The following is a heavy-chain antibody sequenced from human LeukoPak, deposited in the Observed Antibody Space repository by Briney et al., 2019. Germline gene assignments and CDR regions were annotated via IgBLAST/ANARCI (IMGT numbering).Heavy chain of an antibody. J-gene: IGHJ4*02. D-gene: IGHD6-6*01. Sequence: GGSLRLSCEVSGFTFSRHSMSWVRQAPGKGLEWVAKIKEDGTEKYYVGSAKGRFTISRDNAKNSLYLQMSSLRVEDTAVYYCTRDPRHLDSWGQGTLVTVSS. CDR1: GFTFSRHS. CDR3: TRDPRHLDS. CDR2: IKEDGTEK. V-gene: IGHV3-7*01.